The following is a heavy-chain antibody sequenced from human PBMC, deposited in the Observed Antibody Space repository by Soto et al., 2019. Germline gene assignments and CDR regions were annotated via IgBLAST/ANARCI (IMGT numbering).Heavy chain of an antibody. V-gene: IGHV1-69*13. CDR1: GGTFSSYA. CDR3: ARDLEIDDYGDYVDPY. D-gene: IGHD4-17*01. Sequence: ASVKVSCKASGGTFSSYAISWVRQAPGQGLEWMGGIIPIFGTANYAQKFQGRATITADESTSTAYMELSSLRSEDTAVYYCARDLEIDDYGDYVDPYWGQGTLVTVS. J-gene: IGHJ4*02. CDR2: IIPIFGTA.